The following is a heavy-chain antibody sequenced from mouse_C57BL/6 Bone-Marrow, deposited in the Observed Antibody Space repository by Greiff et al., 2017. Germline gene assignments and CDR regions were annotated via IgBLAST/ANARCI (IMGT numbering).Heavy chain of an antibody. CDR3: ARHSWFAY. CDR1: GFTFSSYG. V-gene: IGHV5-6*01. Sequence: VESGGDLVKPGGSLKLSCAASGFTFSSYGMSWVRQTPDKRLEWVATISSGGSYTYYPDSVKGRFTISRDNAKNTLYLQMSSLKSEDTAMYYCARHSWFAYWGQGTLVTVSA. J-gene: IGHJ3*01. CDR2: ISSGGSYT.